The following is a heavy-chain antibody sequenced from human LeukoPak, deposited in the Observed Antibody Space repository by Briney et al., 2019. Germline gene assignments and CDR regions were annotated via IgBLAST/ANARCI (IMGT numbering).Heavy chain of an antibody. CDR1: GFTFSDYY. D-gene: IGHD6-13*01. V-gene: IGHV3-11*01. J-gene: IGHJ5*02. CDR3: ARALAAAGTFWFDP. CDR2: ISSSGSTI. Sequence: GSLRLSCAASGFTFSDYYMSWIRQAPGKGLEWVSYISSSGSTIYYADSVKGRFTISRDNAKNSLYLQMNSLRAEDTAVYYCARALAAAGTFWFDPWAREPWSPSPQ.